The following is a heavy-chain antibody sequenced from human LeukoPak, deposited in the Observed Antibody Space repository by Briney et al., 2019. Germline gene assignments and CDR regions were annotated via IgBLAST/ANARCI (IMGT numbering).Heavy chain of an antibody. V-gene: IGHV4-34*01. Sequence: PSETLSLTCAVYGGSFSDYNWTWIRQPPGKGLEWIGEINHSGRTKYNPSLKSRVTISVDTSKNQFSLKLSSVTAADTAVYYCARGAYYDSSGYYPDAFDIWGQGTMVTVSS. CDR2: INHSGRT. D-gene: IGHD3-22*01. CDR1: GGSFSDYN. J-gene: IGHJ3*02. CDR3: ARGAYYDSSGYYPDAFDI.